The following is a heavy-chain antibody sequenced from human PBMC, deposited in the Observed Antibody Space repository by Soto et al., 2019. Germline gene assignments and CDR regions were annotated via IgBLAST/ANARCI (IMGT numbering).Heavy chain of an antibody. CDR3: ARAFKQLAPLYYLDY. CDR2: IYYSGST. V-gene: IGHV4-59*01. Sequence: SETLSLTCTVSGGSISSYYWSWIRQPPGKGLEWIGYIYYSGSTNYNPSLKSRVTISVDTSKNQFSLKLSSVTAADTAVYYCARAFKQLAPLYYLDYWGQGTLVTVSS. D-gene: IGHD6-6*01. J-gene: IGHJ4*02. CDR1: GGSISSYY.